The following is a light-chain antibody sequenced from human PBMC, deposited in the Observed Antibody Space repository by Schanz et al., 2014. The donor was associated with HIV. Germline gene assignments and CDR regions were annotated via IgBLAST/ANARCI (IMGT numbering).Light chain of an antibody. Sequence: QSALTQPASLSGSPGQSITISCTGTSIDVGGYDYVSWYQQHPDKAPRLMIYDVTKRPSGVPDRFSGSKSGNTASLTVSGLQAEDEADYYCSSYAGTNNLWVFGGGTKLTVL. CDR3: SSYAGTNNLWV. CDR1: SIDVGGYDY. J-gene: IGLJ3*02. CDR2: DVT. V-gene: IGLV2-8*01.